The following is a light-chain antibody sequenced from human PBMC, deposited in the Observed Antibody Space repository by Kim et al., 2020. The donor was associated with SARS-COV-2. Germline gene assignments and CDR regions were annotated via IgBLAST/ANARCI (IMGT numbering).Light chain of an antibody. CDR3: GTYDGSLRAGV. CDR1: SSNVGNNY. CDR2: DND. Sequence: QSVLTQPPSVSAAPGQKVTISCSGSSSNVGNNYVSWYQHLPGTAPKLLIYDNDRRPSGIPDRFSASKSDTSATLGITGLQTGDEADYYCGTYDGSLRAGVFGGGTQLTVL. J-gene: IGLJ2*01. V-gene: IGLV1-51*01.